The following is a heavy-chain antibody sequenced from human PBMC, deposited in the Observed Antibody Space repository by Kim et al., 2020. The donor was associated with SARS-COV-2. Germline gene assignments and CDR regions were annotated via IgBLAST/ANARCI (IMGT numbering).Heavy chain of an antibody. CDR3: AKGDCSSTTCLVGVDY. V-gene: IGHV3-43*01. D-gene: IGHD2-2*01. CDR2: ITWDGGST. CDR1: GFIFDDYI. J-gene: IGHJ4*02. Sequence: GGSLRLSCAASGFIFDDYIMHWVRQAPGKGLEWVSLITWDGGSTYYADSVKGRFTISRDNNKNSLYLQMNSLRTEDTALYYCAKGDCSSTTCLVGVDYWGQGTLVTVSS.